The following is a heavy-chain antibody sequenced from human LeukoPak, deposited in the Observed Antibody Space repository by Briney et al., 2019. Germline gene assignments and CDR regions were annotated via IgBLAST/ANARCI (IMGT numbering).Heavy chain of an antibody. CDR1: GGSISSYY. CDR3: ARDYYDILTWDYYYYMDD. Sequence: RPSETLSLTCTVSGGSISSYYWSWIRQPAGKGLEWIGRIYTSGSTNYNPSLKSRVTMSVDTSKNQFSLKLSSVTAADTAVYYCARDYYDILTWDYYYYMDDWGKGTTVTVSS. J-gene: IGHJ6*03. CDR2: IYTSGST. V-gene: IGHV4-4*07. D-gene: IGHD3-9*01.